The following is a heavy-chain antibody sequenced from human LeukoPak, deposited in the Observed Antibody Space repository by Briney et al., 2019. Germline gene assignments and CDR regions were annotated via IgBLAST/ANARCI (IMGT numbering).Heavy chain of an antibody. CDR2: IYYSGST. D-gene: IGHD3-22*01. Sequence: PSETLSLTCTVSGGSISSGGYYWSWIRQHPGKGLEWIGYIYYSGSTYYNPSLKSRVTISVDTSKNQSSLKLSSVTAADTAVYYCATRTPYYYDSSGYYSEAFDIWGQGTMVTVSS. CDR3: ATRTPYYYDSSGYYSEAFDI. CDR1: GGSISSGGYY. J-gene: IGHJ3*02. V-gene: IGHV4-31*03.